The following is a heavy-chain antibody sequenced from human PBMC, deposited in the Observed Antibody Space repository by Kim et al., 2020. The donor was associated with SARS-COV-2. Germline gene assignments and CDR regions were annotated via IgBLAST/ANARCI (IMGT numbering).Heavy chain of an antibody. D-gene: IGHD2-8*01. Sequence: GGSLRLSCAASGFTFDTSHMGWVRQAPGKGLEWVSRISRDGTRTYYADSVKGRVTMSSDNSKNTVYLHMNSLRVEDTAVYYCAKGVTNSGFDYWGQGTQV. CDR1: GFTFDTSH. CDR3: AKGVTNSGFDY. V-gene: IGHV3-23*03. CDR2: ISRDGTRT. J-gene: IGHJ4*02.